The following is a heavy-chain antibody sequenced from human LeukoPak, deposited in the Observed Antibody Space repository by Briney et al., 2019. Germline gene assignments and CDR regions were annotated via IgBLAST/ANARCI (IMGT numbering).Heavy chain of an antibody. CDR2: ISYDGSNK. CDR1: GFTFSSYA. CDR3: AKVEAVAGFDY. V-gene: IGHV3-30-3*01. D-gene: IGHD6-19*01. J-gene: IGHJ4*02. Sequence: PGGSLRLSCAASGFTFSSYAMHWVRQAPGKGLEWVAVISYDGSNKYYADSVKGRFTISRDNSKNTLYLQMSSLRAEDTAVYYCAKVEAVAGFDYRGQGTLVTVSS.